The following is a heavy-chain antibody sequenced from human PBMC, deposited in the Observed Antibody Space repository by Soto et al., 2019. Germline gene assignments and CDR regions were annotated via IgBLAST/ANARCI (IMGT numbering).Heavy chain of an antibody. CDR1: GFTFSGSA. D-gene: IGHD2-15*01. CDR2: IRSKANSYAT. CDR3: TRLGYCSGGSCYSGY. Sequence: QPGGSLRLSCAASGFTFSGSAMHWVRQASGKGLEWVGRIRSKANSYATAYAASVKGRFTISRDDSKNTAYLQMNSLKTEDTAVYYCTRLGYCSGGSCYSGYWGQGTLVTVSS. V-gene: IGHV3-73*01. J-gene: IGHJ4*02.